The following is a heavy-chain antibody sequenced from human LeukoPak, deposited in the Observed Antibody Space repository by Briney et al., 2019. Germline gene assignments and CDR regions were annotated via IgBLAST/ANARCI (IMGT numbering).Heavy chain of an antibody. V-gene: IGHV5-51*01. J-gene: IGHJ4*02. CDR2: IYPGDSDT. CDR1: GYSFTSYW. CDR3: ARRSDYINY. Sequence: EESLKISCKGSGYSFTSYWIGWVRQMPGKGLEWMGIIYPGDSDTRYNPSFQGQVTISVDKSISTAYLQWSRLKASDTAMYYCARRSDYINYWSQGTLVTVSS.